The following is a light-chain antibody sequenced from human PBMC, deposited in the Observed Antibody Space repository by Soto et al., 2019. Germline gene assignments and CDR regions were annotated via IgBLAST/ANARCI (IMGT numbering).Light chain of an antibody. V-gene: IGKV2-28*01. Sequence: EIVMTQSPPSLTVTPGEPASISCRSSQRLLHSNGNTFLDWYLQKPGQSPQLLIYLGSNRASGVPDRVSGSEAGTEFTLKISRVEAEDAGVYYCMQALETPYTFGQGTKLEIK. J-gene: IGKJ2*01. CDR3: MQALETPYT. CDR2: LGS. CDR1: QRLLHSNGNTF.